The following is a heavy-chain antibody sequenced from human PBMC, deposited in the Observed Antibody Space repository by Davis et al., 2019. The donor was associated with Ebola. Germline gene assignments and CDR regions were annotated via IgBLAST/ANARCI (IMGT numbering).Heavy chain of an antibody. CDR2: ISGSGGST. Sequence: PGGSLRLSCAASGFTFSSYAMSWVRQAPGKGLEWVSAISGSGGSTYYADSVKGRFTISRDNSKNTLYLQMNSLRAEDTAVYYCAKDRVGYYYVHDAFDIWGQGTMVTVSS. CDR1: GFTFSSYA. V-gene: IGHV3-23*01. CDR3: AKDRVGYYYVHDAFDI. J-gene: IGHJ3*02. D-gene: IGHD3-22*01.